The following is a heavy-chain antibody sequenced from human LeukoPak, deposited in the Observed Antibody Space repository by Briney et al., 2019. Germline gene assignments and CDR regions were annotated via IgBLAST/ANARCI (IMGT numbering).Heavy chain of an antibody. CDR3: ARGGTTVTSVYYYYMDV. Sequence: PSETLSLTCTVSGGSISSSSYYWGWIRQPPGKGLEWIGSIYYSGSTYYNPSLKSRVTISVDTSKNQFSLKLSSVTAADTAVYYCARGGTTVTSVYYYYMDVWGKGTTVTVSS. CDR1: GGSISSSSYY. J-gene: IGHJ6*03. V-gene: IGHV4-39*07. CDR2: IYYSGST. D-gene: IGHD4-17*01.